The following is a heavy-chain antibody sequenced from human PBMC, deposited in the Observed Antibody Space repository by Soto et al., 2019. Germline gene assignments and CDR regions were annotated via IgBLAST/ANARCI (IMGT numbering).Heavy chain of an antibody. CDR1: GFTFSSYA. CDR3: ARGSVIAVAGPFDY. V-gene: IGHV3-30-3*01. D-gene: IGHD6-19*01. J-gene: IGHJ4*02. Sequence: GGSLRLSCAASGFTFSSYAMHWVRQAPGKGLEWVAVISYDGSNKYYADSVKGRFTISRDNSKNTLYLQMNSLRAEDTAVYYCARGSVIAVAGPFDYCGQGTLVTVSS. CDR2: ISYDGSNK.